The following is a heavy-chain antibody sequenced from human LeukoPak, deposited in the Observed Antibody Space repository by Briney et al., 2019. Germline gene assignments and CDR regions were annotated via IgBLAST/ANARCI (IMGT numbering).Heavy chain of an antibody. Sequence: PGGSLRLSCAASGFTFSSYSMNWVRQAPGKGLEWVSYISSSSSTIYYADSVKGRFTISRDNAKNSLYLQMNTLRAEDTAVYYCARVRIVGSTYDAFDIWGQGTMVTVSS. CDR1: GFTFSSYS. J-gene: IGHJ3*02. D-gene: IGHD1-26*01. CDR3: ARVRIVGSTYDAFDI. V-gene: IGHV3-48*01. CDR2: ISSSSSTI.